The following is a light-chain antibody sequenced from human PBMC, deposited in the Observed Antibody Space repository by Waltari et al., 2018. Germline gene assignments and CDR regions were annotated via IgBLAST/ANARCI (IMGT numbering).Light chain of an antibody. V-gene: IGKV1-5*03. J-gene: IGKJ1*01. Sequence: DIQMIQSTSTLSASVGDRVTITCRASQSISSWVAWYQQKTGKAPKLLTDKASSLESGLPSRFRGSGSATEFTLPISSLQPDDFATYCCHQYNSNPWPFGQCTKVEIK. CDR2: KAS. CDR3: HQYNSNPWP. CDR1: QSISSW.